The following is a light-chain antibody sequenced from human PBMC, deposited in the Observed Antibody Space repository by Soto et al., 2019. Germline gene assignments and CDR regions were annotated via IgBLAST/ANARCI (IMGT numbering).Light chain of an antibody. CDR3: EDYGSCAWA. CDR1: QSVSSSY. J-gene: IGKJ1*01. Sequence: EIVLTQSPGTLSLSPGERATLSCRASQSVSSSYLAWYQQKPGQAPRLLIYGASSRASGVPDRFSGSGSGTDFTFSFSRLEPVDCAVYYCEDYGSCAWAVGHGTKVE. CDR2: GAS. V-gene: IGKV3-20*01.